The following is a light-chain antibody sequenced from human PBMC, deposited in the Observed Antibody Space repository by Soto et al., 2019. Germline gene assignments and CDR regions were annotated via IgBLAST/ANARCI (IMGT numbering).Light chain of an antibody. CDR2: GAS. CDR1: QSVSNNY. Sequence: EIVLTQSPGTLSLSPGERATLSCSASQSVSNNYLAWYQQKPGQAPRLLIYGASNRATGIPDRFSGSGSGTDFTLTISRLEPEDFAVYYCQQCGSLPGTFGQGTKVDIK. V-gene: IGKV3-20*01. CDR3: QQCGSLPGT. J-gene: IGKJ1*01.